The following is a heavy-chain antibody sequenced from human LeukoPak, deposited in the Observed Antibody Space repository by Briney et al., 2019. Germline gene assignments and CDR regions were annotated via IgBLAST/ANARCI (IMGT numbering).Heavy chain of an antibody. Sequence: PSETLSLTCIVSGGSISSYYWSWVRQPPGKGLEWIGYIYYSGSTNYNPSLKSRVTISVDTSKNQFSLKLSSVTAADTAVYYCARYSGSYALFDYWGQGTLVTVSS. V-gene: IGHV4-59*01. CDR3: ARYSGSYALFDY. D-gene: IGHD1-26*01. CDR2: IYYSGST. J-gene: IGHJ4*02. CDR1: GGSISSYY.